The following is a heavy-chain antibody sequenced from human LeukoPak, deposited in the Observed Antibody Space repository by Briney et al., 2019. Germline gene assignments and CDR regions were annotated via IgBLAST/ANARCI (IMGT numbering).Heavy chain of an antibody. V-gene: IGHV4-34*01. D-gene: IGHD1-26*01. Sequence: SETLSLTCAVYGGSFSGFYWSWIRQPPGKGLEWIGEINHSGSTNYSPSLKSRVTISVDTSKNQFSLKLSSVTAADTAVYYCAGPSRGSYGRRDDAFDIWGQGTMVTVSS. CDR3: AGPSRGSYGRRDDAFDI. CDR2: INHSGST. CDR1: GGSFSGFY. J-gene: IGHJ3*02.